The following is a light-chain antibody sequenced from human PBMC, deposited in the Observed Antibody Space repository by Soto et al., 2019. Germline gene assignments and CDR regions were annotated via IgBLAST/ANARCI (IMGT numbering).Light chain of an antibody. CDR2: GAS. CDR3: QQYGSLPWT. V-gene: IGKV3-20*01. CDR1: QNVDSNY. Sequence: EIVLTHAACPLSLSPGERATLCCMASQNVDSNYLAWYQQKPGQAPRIIIFGASGRATGIPDRFSGSGSGTDFTLTISRLEPEDFEVYYCQQYGSLPWTFGQGTEV. J-gene: IGKJ1*01.